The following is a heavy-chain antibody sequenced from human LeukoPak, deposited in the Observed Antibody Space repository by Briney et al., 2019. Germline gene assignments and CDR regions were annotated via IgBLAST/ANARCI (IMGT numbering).Heavy chain of an antibody. D-gene: IGHD3-16*02. V-gene: IGHV1-18*01. Sequence: ASVNVSCKASGYTFTSYGISWVRQAPGQGLEWMGWISAYNGNTNYAQKLQGRVTMTTDTSTSTAYMELRSLRSDDTAVYYCARDPGWPMITFGGVIAFDYWGQGTLVTVSS. CDR1: GYTFTSYG. CDR3: ARDPGWPMITFGGVIAFDY. J-gene: IGHJ4*02. CDR2: ISAYNGNT.